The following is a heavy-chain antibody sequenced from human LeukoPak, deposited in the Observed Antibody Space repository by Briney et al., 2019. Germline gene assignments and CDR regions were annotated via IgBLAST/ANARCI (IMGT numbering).Heavy chain of an antibody. CDR3: ARRRPIPDDVVVPAAMVIDY. Sequence: SVKVSCKASGGTFSSYAISWVRQAPGQGLEWMGGIIPIFGTANYAQKFQGRVTITADESTSTAYMELSSLRSEDTAVYYCARRRPIPDDVVVPAAMVIDYWGQGTLVTVSS. J-gene: IGHJ4*02. D-gene: IGHD2-2*01. CDR1: GGTFSSYA. V-gene: IGHV1-69*13. CDR2: IIPIFGTA.